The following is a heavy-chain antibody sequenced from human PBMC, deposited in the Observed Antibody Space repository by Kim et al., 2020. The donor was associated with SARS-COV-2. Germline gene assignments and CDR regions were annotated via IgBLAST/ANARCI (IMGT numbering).Heavy chain of an antibody. V-gene: IGHV4-34*01. CDR2: INHSGST. D-gene: IGHD5-18*01. CDR1: GGSFSGYY. CDR3: ARIPYYTAMVRRPFDY. J-gene: IGHJ4*01. Sequence: SETLSLTCAVYGGSFSGYYWSWIRQPPGKGLEWIGEINHSGSTNYNPSLKSRVTISVDTSKNQFSLKLSSVTAADTAVYYCARIPYYTAMVRRPFDYWG.